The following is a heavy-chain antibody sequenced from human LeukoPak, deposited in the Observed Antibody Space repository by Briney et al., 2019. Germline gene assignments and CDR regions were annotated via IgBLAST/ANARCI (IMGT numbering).Heavy chain of an antibody. J-gene: IGHJ4*02. V-gene: IGHV4-59*12. CDR2: IYYSGST. CDR3: ARVGYYYGSGTYDY. Sequence: PSETLSLTCTVSGGSISSYYWSWIRQPPGKGLEWIGYIYYSGSTDYNPSLKSRVTISVDTSKNQFSLKLSSVTAADTAVYYCARVGYYYGSGTYDYWGQGTLVTVSS. D-gene: IGHD3-10*01. CDR1: GGSISSYY.